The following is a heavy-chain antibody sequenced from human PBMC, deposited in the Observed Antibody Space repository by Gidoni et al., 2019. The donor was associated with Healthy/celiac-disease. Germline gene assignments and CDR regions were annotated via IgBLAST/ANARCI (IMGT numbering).Heavy chain of an antibody. CDR1: GGSISSSSYY. J-gene: IGHJ5*02. D-gene: IGHD6-19*01. CDR3: ARPQGAVAGNSAIHGWFDP. CDR2: IYYSGST. V-gene: IGHV4-39*01. Sequence: QLQLQESGPGLVKPSETLSLTCTVSGGSISSSSYYWGWIRQPPGKGLEWIGSIYYSGSTYYNPSLKSRVTISVDTSKNQFSLKLSSVTAADTAVYYCARPQGAVAGNSAIHGWFDPWGQGTLVTVSS.